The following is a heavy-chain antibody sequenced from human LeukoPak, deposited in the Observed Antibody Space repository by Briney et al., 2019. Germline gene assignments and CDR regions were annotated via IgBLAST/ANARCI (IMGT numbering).Heavy chain of an antibody. CDR1: GGSISSYY. V-gene: IGHV4-59*01. CDR2: IYYSGST. Sequence: SETLSLTCTVSGGSISSYYWSWIRQPPGKGLEWIGYIYYSGSTNYNPSLKSRVTISVDTPKNQFSLKLSSVTAADTAVYYCARGGSEPTFDYWGQGTLVTVSS. J-gene: IGHJ4*02. CDR3: ARGGSEPTFDY. D-gene: IGHD2-15*01.